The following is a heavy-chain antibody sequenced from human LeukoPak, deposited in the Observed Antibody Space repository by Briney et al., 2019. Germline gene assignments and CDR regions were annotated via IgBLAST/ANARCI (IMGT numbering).Heavy chain of an antibody. CDR3: AREKFDS. V-gene: IGHV3-30*02. CDR1: GFPFNTYN. CDR2: IRNDETEI. Sequence: PGGSLRLSCAAPGFPFNTYNIHWIRQAPGRGLEWVSFIRNDETEIHYADFAKGRFTISRDNSNSLISLQMNDLTTEDTAVYYCAREKFDSWGQGTLVTVSP. J-gene: IGHJ5*01.